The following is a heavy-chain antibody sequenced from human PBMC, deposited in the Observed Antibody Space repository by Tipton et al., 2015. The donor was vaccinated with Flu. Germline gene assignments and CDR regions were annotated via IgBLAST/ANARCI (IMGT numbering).Heavy chain of an antibody. V-gene: IGHV4-59*01. CDR1: GGSISGFA. J-gene: IGHJ2*01. CDR3: ARESFYGVDLGDWYIDL. D-gene: IGHD2/OR15-2a*01. Sequence: TLSLTCSVSGGSISGFAWSWIRQPPGKGLESIGYVSYRGSTHYNPSLRSRVTISADASKNKVSLKLTSVTAADTAVYYCARESFYGVDLGDWYIDLWGRGTLVTVSS. CDR2: VSYRGST.